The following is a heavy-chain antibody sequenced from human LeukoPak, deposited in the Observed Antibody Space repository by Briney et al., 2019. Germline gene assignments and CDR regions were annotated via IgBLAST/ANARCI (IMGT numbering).Heavy chain of an antibody. V-gene: IGHV3-48*04. CDR1: GFTFSSYS. Sequence: GRSLRLSCAASGFTFSSYSMNWVRQAPGKGLEWVSYISSSSSTIYYADSVKGRFTISRDNAKNSLYLQMNSLRAEDTAVYYCARVSVLMVYAGDWYYMDVWGKGTTVTVSS. CDR3: ARVSVLMVYAGDWYYMDV. D-gene: IGHD2-8*01. J-gene: IGHJ6*03. CDR2: ISSSSSTI.